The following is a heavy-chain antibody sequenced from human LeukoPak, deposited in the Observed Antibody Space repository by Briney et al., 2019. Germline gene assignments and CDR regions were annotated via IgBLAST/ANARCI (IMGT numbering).Heavy chain of an antibody. CDR2: IWYDGSNK. CDR3: ARGEGRRAAPDY. CDR1: GFTFSSYG. Sequence: PGGSLRLSCAASGFTFSSYGMHWVRQAPGKGLEWVAVIWYDGSNKYYADSVKGRFTISRDNSKNTLYLQMNSLRAEDTAVYYCARGEGRRAAPDYWGQGTLVTVSS. V-gene: IGHV3-33*01. D-gene: IGHD6-13*01. J-gene: IGHJ4*02.